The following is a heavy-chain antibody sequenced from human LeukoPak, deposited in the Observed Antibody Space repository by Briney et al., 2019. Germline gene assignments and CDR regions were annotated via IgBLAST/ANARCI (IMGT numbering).Heavy chain of an antibody. CDR2: INPNSGGT. V-gene: IGHV1-2*02. J-gene: IGHJ4*02. CDR3: ARIYGDLYYFDY. CDR1: GYTFTGYY. Sequence: ASVKVSCKASGYTFTGYYMHWVRPAAGQGLAGMGWINPNSGGTNYAQKFQGRVTMTRDTAISTAYMELSRLRSHDTAVYYCARIYGDLYYFDYWGQGTLVTVSS. D-gene: IGHD4-17*01.